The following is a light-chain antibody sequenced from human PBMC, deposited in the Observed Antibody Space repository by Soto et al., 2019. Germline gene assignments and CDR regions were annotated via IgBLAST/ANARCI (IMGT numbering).Light chain of an antibody. V-gene: IGKV3-20*01. CDR2: GAS. CDR3: RQYGSSLYT. Sequence: EIVLTQSPGTLSLSPGERATLSCRASQRVSSSYLAWYQQKPGQAPRLLIYGASSRATGLPDRFSGSGSGTDSEFTTTRLEAENVALYYCRQYGSSLYTFGQRTKLEIK. CDR1: QRVSSSY. J-gene: IGKJ2*01.